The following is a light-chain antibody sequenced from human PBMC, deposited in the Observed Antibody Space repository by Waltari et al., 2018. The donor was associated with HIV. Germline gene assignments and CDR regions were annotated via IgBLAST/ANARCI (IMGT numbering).Light chain of an antibody. CDR2: DVG. J-gene: IGLJ2*01. Sequence: QSALTQPASVSGSPGQSITISCTGTSRDIGAYNYVSWYQQHPGKAPNLIIYDVGTRPSGGSDRFSGSKSGNTASLTISGLQSEDEADYHCCAYAGPTGLSEVFGGGTKLTVL. CDR1: SRDIGAYNY. V-gene: IGLV2-23*02. CDR3: CAYAGPTGLSEV.